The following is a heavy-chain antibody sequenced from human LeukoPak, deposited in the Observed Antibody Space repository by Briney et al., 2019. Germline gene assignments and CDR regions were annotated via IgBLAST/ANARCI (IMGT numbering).Heavy chain of an antibody. Sequence: GASVKVSCKASGYTFTSYYMHWVRQAPGQGLEWMGIINPSGGSTSYAQKFQGRVTMTRDTSTSTVYMELSSLRSEDTAVYYCARDSLRYFDWLLRGAGFDPWGQGTLVTVSS. CDR3: ARDSLRYFDWLLRGAGFDP. D-gene: IGHD3-9*01. CDR1: GYTFTSYY. CDR2: INPSGGST. J-gene: IGHJ5*02. V-gene: IGHV1-46*01.